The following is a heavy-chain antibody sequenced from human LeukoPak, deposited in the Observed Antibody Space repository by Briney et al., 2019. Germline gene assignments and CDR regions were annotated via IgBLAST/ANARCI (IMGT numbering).Heavy chain of an antibody. CDR2: ISGSGGST. Sequence: GGSLRLSCAASGFTFSSYAMSWVRQAPGKGLEWVSAISGSGGSTCYADSVKGRFTISRDNSKNTLYLQMNSLRAEDTAVYYCAKGPGSKAAGTGGFDYWGQGTLVTVSS. V-gene: IGHV3-23*01. CDR1: GFTFSSYA. D-gene: IGHD6-13*01. J-gene: IGHJ4*02. CDR3: AKGPGSKAAGTGGFDY.